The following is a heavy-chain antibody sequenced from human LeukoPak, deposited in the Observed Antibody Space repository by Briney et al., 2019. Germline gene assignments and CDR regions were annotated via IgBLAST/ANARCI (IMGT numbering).Heavy chain of an antibody. CDR2: IYYSGST. CDR3: ARGSVAVAGVDAFDI. V-gene: IGHV4-39*01. J-gene: IGHJ3*02. CDR1: GGSISSSSYY. D-gene: IGHD6-19*01. Sequence: PSETLSLTCTVSGGSISSSSYYWGWIRQPPGKGLEWIGSIYYSGSTYYNPSLKSRVTISVDTSKNQFSLKLSSVTAADTAVYYSARGSVAVAGVDAFDIWGQGTMVTVSS.